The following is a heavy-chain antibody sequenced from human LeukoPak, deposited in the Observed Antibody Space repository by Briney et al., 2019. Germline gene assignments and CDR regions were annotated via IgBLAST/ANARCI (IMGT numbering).Heavy chain of an antibody. J-gene: IGHJ6*03. CDR2: ISGSGGST. D-gene: IGHD2-2*01. CDR3: AKGGYCSSTSCSGDYYYYYMDV. V-gene: IGHV3-23*01. Sequence: QPGGSLRLSCAASGFTFSSYAMSWVRQAPGKGLEWVSAISGSGGSTYYADSVKGRFTISRDNSKNTLYLQMNSLRAEDTAVYYCAKGGYCSSTSCSGDYYYYYMDVWGKGTTVTVSS. CDR1: GFTFSSYA.